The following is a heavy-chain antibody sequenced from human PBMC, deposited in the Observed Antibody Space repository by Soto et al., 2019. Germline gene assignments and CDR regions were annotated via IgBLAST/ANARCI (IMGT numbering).Heavy chain of an antibody. V-gene: IGHV3-74*01. CDR3: TRDIGGKGAY. CDR1: GFIFSSYW. CDR2: IDEYGSTI. J-gene: IGHJ4*02. D-gene: IGHD3-10*01. Sequence: PWGSLRLSCSASGFIFSSYWMHWVRQVPGKGLLWVSRIDEYGSTINYADSVKGRFTISRDNARNTLYLEMNSLRAEDTALYYCTRDIGGKGAYWGPGTLVTVSS.